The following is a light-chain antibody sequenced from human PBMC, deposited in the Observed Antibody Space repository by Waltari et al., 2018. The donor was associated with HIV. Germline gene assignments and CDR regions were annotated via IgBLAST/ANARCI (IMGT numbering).Light chain of an antibody. J-gene: IGLJ2*01. CDR2: EVS. V-gene: IGLV2-14*03. CDR1: SSELGAYHY. CDR3: SSYTASSTLDVV. Sequence: QSALTQAASVSGSPGQSITISCTGSSSELGAYHYVSWYQQHPAKVPKRVIYEVSNRPSGISNRFSCSKSGNTASLTISGLQADDEASYYCSSYTASSTLDVVFGGGTRLTVL.